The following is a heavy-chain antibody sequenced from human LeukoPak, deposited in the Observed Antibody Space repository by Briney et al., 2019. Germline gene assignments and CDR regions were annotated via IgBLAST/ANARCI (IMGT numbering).Heavy chain of an antibody. D-gene: IGHD3-10*01. Sequence: SETLSLTCAVSGGSISSSNWWSWVRQPPGKGLEWIGEIYHSGSTNYNPSLKSRVTISVDKSKNQFSLKLSSVTAADTAVYYCARHLYGSGTYPVDYWGQGTLVTVSS. CDR2: IYHSGST. CDR1: GGSISSSNW. CDR3: ARHLYGSGTYPVDY. V-gene: IGHV4-4*02. J-gene: IGHJ4*02.